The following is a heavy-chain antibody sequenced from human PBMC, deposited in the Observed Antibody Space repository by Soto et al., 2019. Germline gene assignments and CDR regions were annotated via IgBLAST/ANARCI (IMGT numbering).Heavy chain of an antibody. D-gene: IGHD5-12*01. CDR3: ERDQRDGYKYGAFAY. CDR1: GGTFSSYA. V-gene: IGHV1-69*01. Sequence: HVQLVQSGAEVKKPGSSVQVSCKASGGTFSSYAISWVRQAPGQGLEWMGGIIPIFGTANYAQKFQGRVTITADESTSTAYMELSSLRSEDTAVYYCERDQRDGYKYGAFAYWGKGTLVTVSS. J-gene: IGHJ4*02. CDR2: IIPIFGTA.